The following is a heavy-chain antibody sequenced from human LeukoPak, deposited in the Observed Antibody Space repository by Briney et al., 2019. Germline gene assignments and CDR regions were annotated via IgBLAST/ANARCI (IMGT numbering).Heavy chain of an antibody. J-gene: IGHJ4*02. Sequence: GGSLRLSCAASGFTFSSSTMSWVRQAPGKGLEWVSAISGSGGGTYYADSVKGRFTISRDNAKNSLYLQMNSLRAEDTALYYCAREGRNWNDLDYWGQGTLVTVST. CDR2: ISGSGGGT. V-gene: IGHV3-23*01. D-gene: IGHD1-20*01. CDR1: GFTFSSST. CDR3: AREGRNWNDLDY.